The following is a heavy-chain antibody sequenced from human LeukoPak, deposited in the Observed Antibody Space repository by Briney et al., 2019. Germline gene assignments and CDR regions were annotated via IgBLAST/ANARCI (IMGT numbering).Heavy chain of an antibody. J-gene: IGHJ4*02. CDR1: GGSISSSSYY. V-gene: IGHV4-39*07. CDR2: IYYSGST. D-gene: IGHD3-3*01. Sequence: PSETLSLTCTVSGGSISSSSYYWGWIRQPPGKGLEWIGSIYYSGSTYYNPSLKSRVTISVDTSKNHFSLKLSSVTAADTAVYYCARGPSIFGVVNYFDYWGQGTLVTVSS. CDR3: ARGPSIFGVVNYFDY.